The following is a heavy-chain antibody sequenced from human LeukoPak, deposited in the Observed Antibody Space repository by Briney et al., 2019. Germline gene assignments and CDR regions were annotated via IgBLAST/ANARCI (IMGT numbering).Heavy chain of an antibody. J-gene: IGHJ6*02. CDR2: IYHSGST. CDR1: GGSISSSNW. Sequence: SEPLSLTCAVSGGSISSSNWWSWVRQPPGKGLEWIGEIYHSGSTNYNPSLKSRVTISVDKSKNQFSLKLSSVTAADTAVYYCARSRNYYYYYGMDVWGQGTTVTVSS. CDR3: ARSRNYYYYYGMDV. D-gene: IGHD1-1*01. V-gene: IGHV4-4*02.